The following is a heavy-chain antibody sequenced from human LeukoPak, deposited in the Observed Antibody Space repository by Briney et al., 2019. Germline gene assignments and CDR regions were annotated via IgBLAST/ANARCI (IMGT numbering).Heavy chain of an antibody. V-gene: IGHV3-48*03. Sequence: PGGSLRLSCAASGFTFSSYEMNWVRQAPGKGLEWVSYISSSGSTIYYADSVKGRFTISRDNSKNTLYLQMNSLRAEDTAVYYCARDRYYYDSSGYGYWGQGTLVTVSS. CDR3: ARDRYYYDSSGYGY. CDR1: GFTFSSYE. J-gene: IGHJ4*02. CDR2: ISSSGSTI. D-gene: IGHD3-22*01.